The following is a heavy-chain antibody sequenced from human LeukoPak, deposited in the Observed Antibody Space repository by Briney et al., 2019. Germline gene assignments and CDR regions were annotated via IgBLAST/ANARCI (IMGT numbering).Heavy chain of an antibody. D-gene: IGHD1-26*01. CDR3: ATGSGNYPFDY. CDR2: LNTDGSST. V-gene: IGHV3-74*01. J-gene: IGHJ4*02. Sequence: GGSLRLSCAASGFSFSSYWMHWVRQAPGKGLVWVSRLNTDGSSTNYADSVKGRFTISRDNANNTLYLQMDSLRAEDTAVYYCATGSGNYPFDYWGQGTLVTVSS. CDR1: GFSFSSYW.